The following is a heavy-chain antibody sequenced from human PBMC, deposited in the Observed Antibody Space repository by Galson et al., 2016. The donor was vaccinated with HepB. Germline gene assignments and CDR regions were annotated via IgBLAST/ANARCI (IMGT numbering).Heavy chain of an antibody. CDR1: GASISDSNW. Sequence: SETLSLTCAVSGASISDSNWWTWGRHVPGKGLEWIGEIYHTGTSNNNPFLSSRFTLSVDKSRNQFSLNLTSVTAADTAVYYCARAAIIPGARMVFDPWGQVILVTVSS. CDR2: IYHTGTS. V-gene: IGHV4-4*02. D-gene: IGHD2-2*01. J-gene: IGHJ5*02. CDR3: ARAAIIPGARMVFDP.